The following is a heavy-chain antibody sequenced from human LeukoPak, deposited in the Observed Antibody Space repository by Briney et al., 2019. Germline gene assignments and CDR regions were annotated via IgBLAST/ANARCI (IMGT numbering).Heavy chain of an antibody. Sequence: PGGSLRLSCAASGFTFSSYGMHWVRQAPGKGLEWVAFIRYDGSNKYYADSVKGRFTISRDNSKNTLYLQMNSLRAEDTAVYYCAKDQTTVRVVPAALGYWGQGTLVTVSS. D-gene: IGHD2-2*01. V-gene: IGHV3-30*02. CDR2: IRYDGSNK. CDR3: AKDQTTVRVVPAALGY. J-gene: IGHJ4*02. CDR1: GFTFSSYG.